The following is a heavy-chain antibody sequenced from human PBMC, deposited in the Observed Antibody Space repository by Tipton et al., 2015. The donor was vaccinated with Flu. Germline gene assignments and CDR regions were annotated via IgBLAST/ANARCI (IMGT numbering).Heavy chain of an antibody. CDR3: AKDMYYYDGSGPTSDAFDF. CDR2: ITGTGDIT. CDR1: GSTFSRRA. V-gene: IGHV3-23*01. D-gene: IGHD3-22*01. J-gene: IGHJ3*01. Sequence: SLRLSCAASGSTFSRRAMSWVRQVPGKGLEWVSAITGTGDITYYADSVKGRFTISRDNSKNTLYLQMNSLRAEDTAVYYCAKDMYYYDGSGPTSDAFDFWGQGTLVPVSS.